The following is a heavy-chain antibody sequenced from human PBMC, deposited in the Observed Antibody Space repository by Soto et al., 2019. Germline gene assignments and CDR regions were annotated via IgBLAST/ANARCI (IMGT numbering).Heavy chain of an antibody. V-gene: IGHV1-69*02. CDR2: IIPILGIA. J-gene: IGHJ4*02. Sequence: QVQLVQSGAEVKKPGSSVKVSCKASGGTFSSYTISWVRQAPGQGLEWMGRIIPILGIANYAQKFQGRGTMTADKSTSTASMELSSLRSEDTAVYYCAMEYCSSTSCYSDYWGQGTLVTVSS. CDR3: AMEYCSSTSCYSDY. D-gene: IGHD2-2*02. CDR1: GGTFSSYT.